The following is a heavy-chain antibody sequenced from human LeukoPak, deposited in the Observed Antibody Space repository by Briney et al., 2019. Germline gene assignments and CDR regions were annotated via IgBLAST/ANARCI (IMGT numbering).Heavy chain of an antibody. CDR3: ARDRPHTVTPFLGAFDI. CDR1: GGTFSSYA. CDR2: IIPIFGTA. D-gene: IGHD4-17*01. Sequence: SVKVSCKASGGTFSSYAISWVRQAPGQGLEWMGRIIPIFGTANYAQKFQGRVTITTDESTSTANMELSSLRSEDTAVYYCARDRPHTVTPFLGAFDIWGQGTMVTVSS. J-gene: IGHJ3*02. V-gene: IGHV1-69*05.